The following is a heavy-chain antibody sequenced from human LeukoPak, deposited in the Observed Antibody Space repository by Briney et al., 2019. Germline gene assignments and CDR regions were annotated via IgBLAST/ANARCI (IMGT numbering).Heavy chain of an antibody. CDR2: ISSSSSYI. CDR1: GFTFSTYS. Sequence: PGGSLRLSCAASGFTFSTYSMNWVRQAPGKGLEWVSSISSSSSYINYTDSVKGRFTISRDNAKNSLYLQMNSLRAEDTAVYYCARVSYDILTGYYNTQLEYFQHWGQGTLVTVSS. V-gene: IGHV3-21*01. D-gene: IGHD3-9*01. J-gene: IGHJ1*01. CDR3: ARVSYDILTGYYNTQLEYFQH.